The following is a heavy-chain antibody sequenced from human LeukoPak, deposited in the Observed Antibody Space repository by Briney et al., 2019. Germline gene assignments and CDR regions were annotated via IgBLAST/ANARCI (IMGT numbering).Heavy chain of an antibody. J-gene: IGHJ3*02. V-gene: IGHV3-66*01. CDR2: IYSGGST. D-gene: IGHD5-18*01. Sequence: GGSLRLSCAASGFTVSSNYMSWVRQAPGKGLEWVSVIYSGGSTYYADSVKGRFTISRDNSKNTLYLQMNSLRAVDTAVYYCARDVPRGYSYGSDAFDIWGQGTMVTVSS. CDR3: ARDVPRGYSYGSDAFDI. CDR1: GFTVSSNY.